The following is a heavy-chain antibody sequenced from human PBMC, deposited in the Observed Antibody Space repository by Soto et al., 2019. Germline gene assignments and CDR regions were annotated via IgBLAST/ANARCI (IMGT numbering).Heavy chain of an antibody. J-gene: IGHJ4*02. D-gene: IGHD3-22*01. Sequence: GGSLRLSCAASGFTFSSYAMSWVRQAPGKGLEWVSAISGSGGSTNYLQKFQGRITMTRDTSTSTVYMELSSLRSEDTAVYFCARADYYDSSGFYYDCWGQGSLVTVSS. V-gene: IGHV3-23*01. CDR2: ISGSGGST. CDR1: GFTFSSYA. CDR3: ARADYYDSSGFYYDC.